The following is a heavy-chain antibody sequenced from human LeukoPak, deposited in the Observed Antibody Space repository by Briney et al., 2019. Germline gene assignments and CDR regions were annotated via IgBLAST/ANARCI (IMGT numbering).Heavy chain of an antibody. J-gene: IGHJ3*02. CDR3: AKGAVAGTAGAFDI. V-gene: IGHV3-30*18. D-gene: IGHD6-19*01. CDR1: GFTFSSYG. CDR2: ISYDGSNK. Sequence: GGSLRLSCAASGFTFSSYGMHWVRQAPGKGLEWVAVISYDGSNKYYADSVKGRFTISRDNSKNTLYLQMNSLRAEDTAVYYCAKGAVAGTAGAFDIWGQGTMVTVSS.